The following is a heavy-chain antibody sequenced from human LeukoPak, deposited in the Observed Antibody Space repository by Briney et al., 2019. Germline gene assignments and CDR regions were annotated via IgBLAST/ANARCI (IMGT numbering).Heavy chain of an antibody. D-gene: IGHD2-15*01. CDR2: IWYDGSNK. CDR3: ARDRESYCTGGSCYSTGDY. V-gene: IGHV3-33*01. Sequence: GGSLRLSCAASGFTFSSYGMHWVRQAPGKGLEWVAVIWYDGSNKYYADSVKGRFTISRDNSKNTLYLQMNSLRAEDTAVYYCARDRESYCTGGSCYSTGDYWGQGTLVTVSS. J-gene: IGHJ4*02. CDR1: GFTFSSYG.